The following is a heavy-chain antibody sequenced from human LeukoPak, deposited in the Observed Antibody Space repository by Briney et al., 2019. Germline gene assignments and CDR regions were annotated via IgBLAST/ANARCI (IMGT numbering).Heavy chain of an antibody. CDR1: GFTISSYA. D-gene: IGHD6-13*01. CDR3: ARDPSSPRDYYYYGMDV. Sequence: GGSLRLSCAASGFTISSYAMSWVRQAPGKGLEWVSSISSSSSYIYYADSVKGRFTISRDNAKNSLYLQMNSLRAEDTAVYYCARDPSSPRDYYYYGMDVWGQGTTVTVSS. V-gene: IGHV3-21*01. J-gene: IGHJ6*02. CDR2: ISSSSSYI.